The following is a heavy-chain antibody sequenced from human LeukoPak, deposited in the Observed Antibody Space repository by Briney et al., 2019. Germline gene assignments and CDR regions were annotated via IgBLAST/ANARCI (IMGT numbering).Heavy chain of an antibody. J-gene: IGHJ6*04. CDR1: GGSISSYY. CDR2: IYTSGST. D-gene: IGHD2-2*01. V-gene: IGHV4-4*07. Sequence: SETLSLTCTVSGGSISSYYWSWIRQPAGKGLEWIGRIYTSGSTNYNPSLKSRVTISVDTSKNQFSLKLSSVTAADTAVYYCASVGGSSSSMDVWGKGTTVTVSS. CDR3: ASVGGSSSSMDV.